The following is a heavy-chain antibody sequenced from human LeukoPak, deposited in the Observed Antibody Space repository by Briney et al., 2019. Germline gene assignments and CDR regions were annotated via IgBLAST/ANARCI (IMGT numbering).Heavy chain of an antibody. V-gene: IGHV4-38-2*01. CDR3: ATSGVLYWIQT. CDR1: GYSLSDGFY. Sequence: SETLSLTCSVSGYSLSDGFYWGWIRQPPGKGLEWIGTIYHTGNTYYNPSLESRITISVDTSKNQFSPKLTSVTATDTAVYYCATSGVLYWIQTWGQGTLVTVSS. J-gene: IGHJ5*02. CDR2: IYHTGNT. D-gene: IGHD2-15*01.